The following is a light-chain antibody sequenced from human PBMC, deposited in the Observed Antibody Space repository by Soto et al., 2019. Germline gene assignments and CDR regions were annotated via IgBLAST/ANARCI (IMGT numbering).Light chain of an antibody. CDR2: KAS. Sequence: DVVMTQSPLSLPVALGQPAAISCRSSQSLVFSDGNSYWNWFQQRPGQSPRRLIYKASNRDPGVPDRLSGSGSGTDFTLKITRVEAEDVGVYYCMQGTHWPWTFGQGTKV. J-gene: IGKJ1*01. CDR3: MQGTHWPWT. V-gene: IGKV2-30*01. CDR1: QSLVFSDGNSY.